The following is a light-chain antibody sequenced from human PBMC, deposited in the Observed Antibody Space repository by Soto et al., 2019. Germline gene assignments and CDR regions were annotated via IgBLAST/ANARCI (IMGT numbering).Light chain of an antibody. V-gene: IGKV1-39*01. CDR1: QSISNH. Sequence: HFTPSPSSLSASVGVSVTITCRACQSISNHLSWYQQKPGKAPELLIFAASSLQSGVPSRFSGSRSGPDFTLTIISLQPEDFATYQCPQSYSNPPTFG. CDR3: PQSYSNPPT. J-gene: IGKJ1*01. CDR2: AAS.